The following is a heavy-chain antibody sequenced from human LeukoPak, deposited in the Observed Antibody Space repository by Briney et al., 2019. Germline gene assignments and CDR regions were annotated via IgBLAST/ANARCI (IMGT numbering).Heavy chain of an antibody. CDR1: GFTFSSYA. Sequence: PGGSLRLSCAASGFTFSSYAMHWVRQAPGKGLEWVAVISYDGSNKYYADSVKGRFTISRDNSKNTLYLQMNSLRAEDTAVYYCARGPHYYDSSGNPGRFDPWGQGTLVTVSS. V-gene: IGHV3-30-3*01. D-gene: IGHD3-22*01. CDR3: ARGPHYYDSSGNPGRFDP. CDR2: ISYDGSNK. J-gene: IGHJ5*02.